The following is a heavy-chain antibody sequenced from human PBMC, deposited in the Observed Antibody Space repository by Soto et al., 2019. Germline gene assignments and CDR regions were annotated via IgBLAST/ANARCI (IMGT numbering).Heavy chain of an antibody. J-gene: IGHJ4*02. Sequence: KPSETLSLTCTVSGVSVGSSSYYWSWIRQTPGERLECLGSIYYSGSTNQIPSLMGRVTLSIDTSKNQFSLKMTSVSAADTAVYYCARDAGTTLTTYYFDYWGQGIPVTVSS. CDR1: GVSVGSSSYY. CDR2: IYYSGST. V-gene: IGHV4-61*01. CDR3: ARDAGTTLTTYYFDY. D-gene: IGHD4-4*01.